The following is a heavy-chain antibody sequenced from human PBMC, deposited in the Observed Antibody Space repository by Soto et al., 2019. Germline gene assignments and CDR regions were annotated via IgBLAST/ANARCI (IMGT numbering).Heavy chain of an antibody. CDR2: IYCDDDK. Sequence: QITLKASGPTLVKSTQTLTLTCTCSGFSITTSGLCVGWVRQPPGQALEWLTFIYCDDDKAYSPSLKTRRTITKDTAKAQVVLTMTSMDPVDKATSYCVKIVGLEKHDADEVWCQGKLVGVSS. V-gene: IGHV2-5*02. D-gene: IGHD3-22*01. J-gene: IGHJ3*01. CDR3: VKIVGLEKHDADEV. CDR1: GFSITTSGLC.